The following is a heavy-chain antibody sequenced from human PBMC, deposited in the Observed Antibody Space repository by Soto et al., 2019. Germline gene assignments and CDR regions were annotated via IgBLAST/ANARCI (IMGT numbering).Heavy chain of an antibody. Sequence: GASVKVSCKVSGYTLTELSMHWVRQAPGKGLEWMGGFDPEDGETIYAQKFQGRVTMTEDTSTDTAYMELSSLRSEDTAVYYCATASGITIFGVVISYSSWFDPWGQGTLVTVSS. J-gene: IGHJ5*02. V-gene: IGHV1-24*01. CDR3: ATASGITIFGVVISYSSWFDP. CDR2: FDPEDGET. D-gene: IGHD3-3*01. CDR1: GYTLTELS.